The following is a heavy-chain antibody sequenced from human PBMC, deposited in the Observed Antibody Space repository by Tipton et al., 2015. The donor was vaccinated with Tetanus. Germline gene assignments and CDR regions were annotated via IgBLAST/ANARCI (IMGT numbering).Heavy chain of an antibody. V-gene: IGHV4-59*08. CDR1: GGSINNYY. CDR3: ARQSESGSSVGTFDP. D-gene: IGHD3-10*01. J-gene: IGHJ5*02. CDR2: IYSSGST. Sequence: TLSLTCTVSGGSINNYYWSWMRQPPGKGLEWLGYIYSSGSTNYNSSLRNRITISVDTSKNEVSLKVTSVTAADTARYYCARQSESGSSVGTFDPWGRGTLVTVSS.